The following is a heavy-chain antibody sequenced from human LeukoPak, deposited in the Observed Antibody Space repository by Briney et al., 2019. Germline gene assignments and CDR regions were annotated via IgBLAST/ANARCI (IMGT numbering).Heavy chain of an antibody. CDR2: INHSGST. V-gene: IGHV4-34*01. J-gene: IGHJ6*02. CDR3: ARRSRVGPHYYYFALDV. Sequence: SETLSLTCDVSGGSFSGYYWSWIRQPPGKGLEWIGEINHSGSTDYNPSLKSRVTMSVAPSKNQVSLELTSVTAADTAVYFCARRSRVGPHYYYFALDVWGQGTTVTVSS. CDR1: GGSFSGYY. D-gene: IGHD1-26*01.